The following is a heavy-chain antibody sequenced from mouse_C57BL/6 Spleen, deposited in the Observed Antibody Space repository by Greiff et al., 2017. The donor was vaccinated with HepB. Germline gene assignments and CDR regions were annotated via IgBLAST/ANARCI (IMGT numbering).Heavy chain of an antibody. D-gene: IGHD2-4*01. V-gene: IGHV1-55*01. J-gene: IGHJ2*01. CDR1: GYTFTSYW. Sequence: QVQLQQPGAELVKPGASVQMSCKASGYTFTSYWITWVKQRPGQGLAWIGDIYPGSGSTNYNEKFKSKATLTVDTSSSTAYMQLSSLTSEDSAVYYCARGATMITTRYYFDYWGQGSTLSCSS. CDR3: ARGATMITTRYYFDY. CDR2: IYPGSGST.